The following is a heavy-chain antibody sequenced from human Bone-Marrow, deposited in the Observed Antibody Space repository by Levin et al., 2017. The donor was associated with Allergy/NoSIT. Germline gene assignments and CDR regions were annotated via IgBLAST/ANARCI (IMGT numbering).Heavy chain of an antibody. CDR1: GYSFSTTW. D-gene: IGHD3-10*01. J-gene: IGHJ4*02. V-gene: IGHV5-51*01. Sequence: NRGESLKISCQASGYSFSTTWIGWVRQMPGKGPEFVGVIFPSDSDTVYSPSFQGQVTISVDKSINTAYLHWSSLKASDTATYYCAKHTGTFFEFWGQGALVTVSS. CDR2: IFPSDSDT. CDR3: AKHTGTFFEF.